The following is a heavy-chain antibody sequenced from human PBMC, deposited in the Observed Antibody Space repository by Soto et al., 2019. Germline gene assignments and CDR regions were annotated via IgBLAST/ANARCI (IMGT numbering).Heavy chain of an antibody. Sequence: PSETLSLTCTVSGGPISSNYWTWIRQPPGKGLEWIGYVYNSGSTNYNPSLKSRVTTSEDTSKSQFPLKVNSMTAADTAVYYCARYRREAVAGYTLDNWGQGILVTAPQ. CDR2: VYNSGST. CDR1: GGPISSNY. D-gene: IGHD6-13*01. V-gene: IGHV4-59*01. J-gene: IGHJ4*02. CDR3: ARYRREAVAGYTLDN.